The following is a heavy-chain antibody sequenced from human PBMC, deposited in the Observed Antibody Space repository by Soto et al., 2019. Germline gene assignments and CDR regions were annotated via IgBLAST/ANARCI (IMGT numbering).Heavy chain of an antibody. V-gene: IGHV1-18*04. J-gene: IGHJ4*02. CDR1: GYTFNYYG. CDR3: ARDWSRYFDSSGQMWFY. CDR2: ISAHNGDA. D-gene: IGHD3-22*01. Sequence: ASVKVSCKASGYTFNYYGIGWVRQAPGQGLEWVGWISAHNGDAKYAQNLQGRLTLTTDTSTSTAYMELTSLTSDDTAVYYCARDWSRYFDSSGQMWFYWGQGTLVTVYS.